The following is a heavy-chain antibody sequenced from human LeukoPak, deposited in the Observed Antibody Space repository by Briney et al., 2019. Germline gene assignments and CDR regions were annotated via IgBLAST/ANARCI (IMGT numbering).Heavy chain of an antibody. CDR1: GYTFTGYY. CDR2: INADTGGT. CDR3: ATGEVTTVPYLYWYFDL. J-gene: IGHJ2*01. Sequence: ASVKVSFKASGYTFTGYYMHWVRQAPGQGLEWMGWINADTGGTNYSQKFRGRVTMTRDTSISTAYMELSRLRCDDTAVYYCATGEVTTVPYLYWYFDLWGRGTLVTVSS. D-gene: IGHD4-17*01. V-gene: IGHV1-2*02.